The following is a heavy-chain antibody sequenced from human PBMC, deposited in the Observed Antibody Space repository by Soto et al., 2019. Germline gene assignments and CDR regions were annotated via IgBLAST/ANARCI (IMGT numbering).Heavy chain of an antibody. V-gene: IGHV1-3*01. CDR2: INVGTGNT. D-gene: IGHD2-21*02. CDR1: GYIFTNYA. Sequence: ASVKVSCKASGYIFTNYAIHWVRQAPGQRLEWVGWINVGTGNTKYSQNFQGRVTITRDTSATTAYRELSSLRSEDTAVYYCARGAGYCSGACCNDYYYAMDVWGQGTTVTVSS. CDR3: ARGAGYCSGACCNDYYYAMDV. J-gene: IGHJ6*02.